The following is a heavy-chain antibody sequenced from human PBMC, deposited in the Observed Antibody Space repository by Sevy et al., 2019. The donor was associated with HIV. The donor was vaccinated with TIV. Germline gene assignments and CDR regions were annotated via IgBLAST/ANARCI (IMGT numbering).Heavy chain of an antibody. CDR2: IRNDGSNK. J-gene: IGHJ4*02. D-gene: IGHD3-16*01. Sequence: GGSLRLSCAASGFSFSAYAIHWVRQAPGKGLEWVAVIRNDGSNKFYADSVKGRFTVSRDNSRNTLSLQMDSLSTEDPAIYYCSKAGDLDPIDFWGLGTPVTVSS. CDR1: GFSFSAYA. CDR3: SKAGDLDPIDF. V-gene: IGHV3-30*04.